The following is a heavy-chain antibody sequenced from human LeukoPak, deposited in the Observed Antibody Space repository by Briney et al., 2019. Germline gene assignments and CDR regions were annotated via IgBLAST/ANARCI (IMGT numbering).Heavy chain of an antibody. D-gene: IGHD5-24*01. V-gene: IGHV4-39*01. CDR2: IYYSGST. Sequence: PSETLSPTCTVSGGSISSSSYYWGWIRQPPGKGLEWIGSIYYSGSTYYNPSLKSRVTISVDTSKNQFSLKLSSVTAADTAVYYCARLLATLDGYMLFDYWGQGTLVTVSS. CDR3: ARLLATLDGYMLFDY. J-gene: IGHJ4*02. CDR1: GGSISSSSYY.